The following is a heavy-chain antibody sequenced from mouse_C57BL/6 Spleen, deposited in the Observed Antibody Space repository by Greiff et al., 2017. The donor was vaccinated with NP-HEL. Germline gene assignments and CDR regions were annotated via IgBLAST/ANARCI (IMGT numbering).Heavy chain of an antibody. D-gene: IGHD1-1*01. V-gene: IGHV1-81*01. CDR2: IYPRSGNT. J-gene: IGHJ3*01. Sequence: VKLVESGAELARPGASVKLSCKASGYTFTSYGISWVKQRTGQGLEWIGEIYPRSGNTYYNEKFKGKATMTADKSSSTAYMELRSLTSEASAVYFCARAYGSIPAWFAYWGQGTLVTVSA. CDR1: GYTFTSYG. CDR3: ARAYGSIPAWFAY.